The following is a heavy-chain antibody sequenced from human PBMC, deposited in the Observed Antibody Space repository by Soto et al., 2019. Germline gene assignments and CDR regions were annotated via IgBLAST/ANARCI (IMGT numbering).Heavy chain of an antibody. CDR2: INHSGST. V-gene: IGHV4-34*01. CDR3: ARAPAAGTDYYFYYMDV. D-gene: IGHD2-2*01. Sequence: SGTLSLTCAVYGGSFSGYYWSWIRQPPGEGLEWIGEINHSGSTNYNPSLKSRVTILVDTSKNQFSLKLSSVTAADTAVYYCARAPAAGTDYYFYYMDVWGKGTTVTVSS. J-gene: IGHJ6*03. CDR1: GGSFSGYY.